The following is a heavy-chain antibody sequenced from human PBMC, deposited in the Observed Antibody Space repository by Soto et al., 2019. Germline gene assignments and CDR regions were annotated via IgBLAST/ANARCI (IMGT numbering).Heavy chain of an antibody. CDR2: IYWNDDK. Sequence: GSGPTLVNPTQTLTLTCTFSGFSLSTSGVGVGWIRQPPGKALEWLALIYWNDDKRYSPSLKSRLTITKDTSKNQVVLTMTNMDPVDTATYYCAHSEGGSSPPPYNWFDPWGQGTLVTVSS. J-gene: IGHJ5*02. CDR1: GFSLSTSGVG. V-gene: IGHV2-5*01. CDR3: AHSEGGSSPPPYNWFDP. D-gene: IGHD6-6*01.